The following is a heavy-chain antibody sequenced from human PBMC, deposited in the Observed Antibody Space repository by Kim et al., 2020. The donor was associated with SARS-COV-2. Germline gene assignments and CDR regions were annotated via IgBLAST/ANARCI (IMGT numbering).Heavy chain of an antibody. D-gene: IGHD3-10*01. CDR2: IYPDDSDT. Sequence: GESLKISCKASGYFFTNYWIGWVRQMPGKGLEWMGIIYPDDSDTRYSPSFQGQVTITADKAISTTFLQWSSLKASDTAMYYCARLGEWNYHFYYYMDVWGEGTSLTVSS. V-gene: IGHV5-51*01. J-gene: IGHJ6*03. CDR1: GYFFTNYW. CDR3: ARLGEWNYHFYYYMDV.